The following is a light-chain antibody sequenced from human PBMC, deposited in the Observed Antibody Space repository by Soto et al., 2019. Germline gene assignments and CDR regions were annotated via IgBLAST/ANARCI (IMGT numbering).Light chain of an antibody. Sequence: QSALTQPASVSGSLGQSITMSCTGTGSDVGSYKYVSWYQQHPGKAPKLIIFEVSNRPSGVSDRFSGSKSGNTASLTISGLQAEDEAEYYCCSFAGSRYYVFATGTKVTVL. CDR1: GSDVGSYKY. J-gene: IGLJ1*01. V-gene: IGLV2-14*01. CDR2: EVS. CDR3: CSFAGSRYYV.